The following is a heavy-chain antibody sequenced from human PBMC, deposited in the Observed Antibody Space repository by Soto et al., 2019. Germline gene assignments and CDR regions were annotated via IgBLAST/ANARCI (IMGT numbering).Heavy chain of an antibody. J-gene: IGHJ4*02. CDR2: IYYSGST. D-gene: IGHD3-10*01. Sequence: QVQLQESGPGLVKPSQTLSLTCTVSGCSISSGGYYWSWIRQHPGKGLQLIGYIYYSGSTYYNPSLKSRVTIAVDTSKNQCSLKLSSVTAADTAVYYCARVPDYYGSGSSDYWGQGTLVTVSS. CDR1: GCSISSGGYY. CDR3: ARVPDYYGSGSSDY. V-gene: IGHV4-31*03.